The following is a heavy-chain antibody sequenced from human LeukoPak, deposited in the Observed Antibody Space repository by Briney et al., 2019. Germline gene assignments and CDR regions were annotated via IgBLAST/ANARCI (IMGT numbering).Heavy chain of an antibody. V-gene: IGHV4-59*08. J-gene: IGHJ6*02. CDR2: IYYSGVT. CDR1: GASPSSYY. CDR3: ARREGSHYSVDL. Sequence: PSETLSLNCTVSGASPSSYYWSWIRLPPGKGLEWIGSIYYSGVTNFNPSLKRRIAMSVDTSRNLFSLKLSSVTAADAAVYFCARREGSHYSVDLWGQGTTVTVSS. D-gene: IGHD2-15*01.